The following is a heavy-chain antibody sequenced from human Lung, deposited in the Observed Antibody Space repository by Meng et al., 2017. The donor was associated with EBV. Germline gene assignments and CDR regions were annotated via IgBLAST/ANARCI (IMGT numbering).Heavy chain of an antibody. Sequence: QGPGLGPGGGLVKLGGSLRLSCAASGFIFSDYYMSWIRQAPGKGREWVSYISSSGSIIYYADSVKGRFTISRDNSKNSLYLQMNSLRADDTAVYYCARIPAWFDPWGQGTLVTVSS. CDR2: ISSSGSII. J-gene: IGHJ5*02. V-gene: IGHV3-11*01. CDR1: GFIFSDYY. D-gene: IGHD2-2*01. CDR3: ARIPAWFDP.